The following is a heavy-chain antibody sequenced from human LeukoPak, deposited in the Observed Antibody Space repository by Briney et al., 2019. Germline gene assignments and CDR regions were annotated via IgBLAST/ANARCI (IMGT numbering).Heavy chain of an antibody. CDR1: GFTCSRSG. D-gene: IGHD7-27*01. V-gene: IGHV3-64D*06. J-gene: IGHJ4*02. CDR3: VKDRTLAGDQTFHDY. CDR2: VTDNGGST. Sequence: GVSVRLSCSASGFTCSRSGMHWVRQAPGKGLVFVSGVTDNGGSTYYADSVKGRFTISRDNSKNTLYLQMSSLRAEDKALYYCVKDRTLAGDQTFHDYWGQGTLVTVSS.